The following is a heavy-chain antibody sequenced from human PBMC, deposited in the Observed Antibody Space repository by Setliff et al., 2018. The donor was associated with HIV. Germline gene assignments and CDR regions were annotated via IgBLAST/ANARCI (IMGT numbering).Heavy chain of an antibody. CDR3: ATERKVGALGDAFDI. CDR2: IWYDGSNE. Sequence: GGSLRLSCAASGFTFSTSAMHWVRQAPGKGLEWVAVIWYDGSNEYYADSVKGRFTISRDNSKNMLYLQMNSLRTEDTAVYYCATERKVGALGDAFDIWGQGTMVTVSS. CDR1: GFTFSTSA. V-gene: IGHV3-30*02. J-gene: IGHJ3*02. D-gene: IGHD1-26*01.